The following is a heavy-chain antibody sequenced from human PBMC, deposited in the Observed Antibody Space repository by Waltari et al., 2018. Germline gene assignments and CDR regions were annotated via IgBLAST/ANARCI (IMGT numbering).Heavy chain of an antibody. CDR3: ARPWPGRAAAAPYYFDS. V-gene: IGHV1-2*02. CDR2: INPDSGDT. D-gene: IGHD6-13*01. CDR1: GYAFTGSY. Sequence: QVQLVQSGTEVKKPGASVTVSCKASGYAFTGSYLHWVRQAPGQGLEWMGWINPDSGDTNCTQKFQGRVTMTRDTSINTAYMQLSGLRSDDTAVYYCARPWPGRAAAAPYYFDSWGQGTMAIVSS. J-gene: IGHJ4*02.